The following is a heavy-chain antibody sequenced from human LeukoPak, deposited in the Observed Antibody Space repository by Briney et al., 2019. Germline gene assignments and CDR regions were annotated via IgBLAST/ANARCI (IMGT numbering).Heavy chain of an antibody. D-gene: IGHD2-15*01. V-gene: IGHV4-30-4*01. CDR2: IYYSGSP. CDR1: GVPISCGDYY. CDR3: ARGYCSGGSCYDALDG. Sequence: SETLSLTCTVSGVPISCGDYYWIWTRQPPGKGREWIGYIYYSGSPYYNPSLKSRVTISVDTSKNQFSLKLSSVTAADTAVYYCARGYCSGGSCYDALDGWGQGTLVTVSS. J-gene: IGHJ4*02.